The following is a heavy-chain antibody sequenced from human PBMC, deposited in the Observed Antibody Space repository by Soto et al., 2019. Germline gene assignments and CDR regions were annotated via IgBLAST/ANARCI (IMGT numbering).Heavy chain of an antibody. CDR2: IYYSGST. Sequence: SETLSLTCTVSGGSISSYYWSWIRQPPGKGLEWIGYIYYSGSTNYNPSLKSRVTISVDTSKNQFSLKLSSVTAADTAVYYCASSNGIVPAAPSFDYWGQGTLVTVSS. V-gene: IGHV4-59*08. CDR3: ASSNGIVPAAPSFDY. CDR1: GGSISSYY. J-gene: IGHJ4*02. D-gene: IGHD2-2*01.